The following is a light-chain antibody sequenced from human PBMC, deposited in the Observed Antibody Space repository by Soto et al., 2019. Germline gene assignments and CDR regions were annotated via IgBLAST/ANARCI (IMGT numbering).Light chain of an antibody. CDR3: QKYNSAPPT. CDR1: QGIRNY. V-gene: IGKV1-27*01. Sequence: DIQMTQSPSSLSASVGDRVTITCRASQGIRNYLAWYQQKPGKVPKLLIYAASTLQSGVPSRFTGSGSGTHFTLTISSLQPEDVATYYCQKYNSAPPTFGGGTQVEIK. J-gene: IGKJ4*01. CDR2: AAS.